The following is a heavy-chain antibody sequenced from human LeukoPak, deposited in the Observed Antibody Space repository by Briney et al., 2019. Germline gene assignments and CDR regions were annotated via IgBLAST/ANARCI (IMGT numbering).Heavy chain of an antibody. CDR2: IGTAGDT. V-gene: IGHV3-13*01. J-gene: IGHJ4*02. D-gene: IGHD5-18*01. Sequence: GGSLRLSCAVSVFTFSSYDMHWVRQATGKGLEWVSAIGTAGDTYYPGSVKGRFTISRENAKNSLYLQMNSLRAGDTAVYYCARSRWGSAMVTPYYFDYWGQGTLVTVSS. CDR1: VFTFSSYD. CDR3: ARSRWGSAMVTPYYFDY.